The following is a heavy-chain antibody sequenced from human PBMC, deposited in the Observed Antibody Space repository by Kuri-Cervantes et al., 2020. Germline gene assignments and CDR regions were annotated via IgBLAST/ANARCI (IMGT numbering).Heavy chain of an antibody. D-gene: IGHD2-8*02. CDR3: ARDGWGRGHERKFNY. Sequence: GSLRLSCTVSGGSVSSGSYYWSWIRQPPGKGLEWIGYIYYSGSTNYNPSLKSRVTISVDTSKNQFSLKLSSVTAADTAVYYCARDGWGRGHERKFNYWGQGTLVTVSS. CDR2: IYYSGST. J-gene: IGHJ4*02. CDR1: GGSVSSGSYY. V-gene: IGHV4-61*01.